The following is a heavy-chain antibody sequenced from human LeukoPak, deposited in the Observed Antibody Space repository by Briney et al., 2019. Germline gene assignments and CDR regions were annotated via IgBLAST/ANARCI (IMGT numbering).Heavy chain of an antibody. J-gene: IGHJ5*02. CDR3: VGGVFVINIHEGAVGIFCAS. CDR2: INHSGTT. CDR1: AGTFRGYY. V-gene: IGHV4-34*01. Sequence: SETLSLTCAVSAGTFRGYYWTWIRQPPGKGLAWVGEINHSGTTNYKPSLKSQVTMSVDTTKDQLSLKLTSVTAAGPGECSIVGGVFVINIHEGAVGIFCASCGQGYLVTVSS. D-gene: IGHD3-3*02.